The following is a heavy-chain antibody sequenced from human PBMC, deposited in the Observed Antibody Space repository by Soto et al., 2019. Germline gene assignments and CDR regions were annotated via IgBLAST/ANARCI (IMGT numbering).Heavy chain of an antibody. J-gene: IGHJ6*02. Sequence: EVQLVESGGGLVQPGRSLRLSCAASGFTFDDYAMHWVRQAPGKGLEWVSGISWNSGSIGYADSVKGRFTISRDNAKNSLYLQMNSLRAEDTALYYCAKDIGGGSSSWRGYYYYCYGMDVWGQGTTVTVSS. CDR3: AKDIGGGSSSWRGYYYYCYGMDV. V-gene: IGHV3-9*01. D-gene: IGHD6-13*01. CDR1: GFTFDDYA. CDR2: ISWNSGSI.